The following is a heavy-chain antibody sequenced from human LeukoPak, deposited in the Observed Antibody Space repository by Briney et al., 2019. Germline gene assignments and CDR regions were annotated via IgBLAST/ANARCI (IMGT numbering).Heavy chain of an antibody. V-gene: IGHV3-21*01. CDR3: ARGAHYYYDSSGYSYGDDY. CDR1: GFTFTNYN. CDR2: ISSSSSYI. J-gene: IGHJ4*02. Sequence: GGSLRLSCAASGFTFTNYNMNWVRQAPGKGLEWVSSISSSSSYIYYADSVKGRFTISRDNAKNSLYLQMNSLRAEDTAVHYCARGAHYYYDSSGYSYGDDYWGQGTLVTVSS. D-gene: IGHD3-22*01.